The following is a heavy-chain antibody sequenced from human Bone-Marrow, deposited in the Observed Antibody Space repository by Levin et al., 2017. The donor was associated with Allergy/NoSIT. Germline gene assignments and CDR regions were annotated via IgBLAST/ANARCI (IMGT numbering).Heavy chain of an antibody. CDR3: ASGYFTGWQPIDY. V-gene: IGHV4-61*02. J-gene: IGHJ4*02. CDR2: IYNSGTT. Sequence: SSETLSLTCTVAGGSISNSNYFWSWIRQPAGKGLEWIGRIYNSGTTTYNPSLQSRVTISIDTSKNQFSLKLSSVTAADTAVYYCASGYFTGWQPIDYWGQGTLVTVSS. CDR1: GGSISNSNYF. D-gene: IGHD6-19*01.